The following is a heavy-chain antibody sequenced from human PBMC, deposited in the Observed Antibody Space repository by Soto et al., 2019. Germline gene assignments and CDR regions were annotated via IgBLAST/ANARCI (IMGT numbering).Heavy chain of an antibody. D-gene: IGHD3-3*01. J-gene: IGHJ5*02. CDR2: IHYSGNT. CDR3: ARSKYYDSVFDP. V-gene: IGHV4-59*01. CDR1: GGSINSYY. Sequence: SETLSLTCTVSGGSINSYYWSWIRQPPGRGLEWIAYIHYSGNTNYNPSLKSRVTISADTSKNQFSLTLSSVTAADTAVYYCARSKYYDSVFDPWGLGTLVTVSS.